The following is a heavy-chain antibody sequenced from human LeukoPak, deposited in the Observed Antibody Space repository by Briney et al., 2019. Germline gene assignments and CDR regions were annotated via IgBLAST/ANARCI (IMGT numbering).Heavy chain of an antibody. CDR1: GFTFSSYS. CDR3: ARGSLGYDILTGQFDP. CDR2: ISSSSSYI. J-gene: IGHJ5*02. Sequence: GGSLRLSCAASGFTFSSYSMNWVRQAPGKGLEWVSSISSSSSYIYYADSVKGRFTISRDNAKNSLYPQMNSLRAEDTAVYYCARGSLGYDILTGQFDPWGQGTLVTVSS. D-gene: IGHD3-9*01. V-gene: IGHV3-21*01.